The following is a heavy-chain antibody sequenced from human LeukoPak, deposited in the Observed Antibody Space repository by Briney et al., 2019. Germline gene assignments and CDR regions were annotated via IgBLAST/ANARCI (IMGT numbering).Heavy chain of an antibody. Sequence: SETLSLTCTVSGGSISSSSYYWGWIRQPPGKGLEWIGSIYYSGSTYYNPSLKSRVTISVDTSKNQFSLKLSSVTAADTAVYYCARDQAEWLLTPGDSWAFDIWGQGTMVTVSS. CDR1: GGSISSSSYY. CDR2: IYYSGST. V-gene: IGHV4-39*07. J-gene: IGHJ3*02. CDR3: ARDQAEWLLTPGDSWAFDI. D-gene: IGHD3-3*01.